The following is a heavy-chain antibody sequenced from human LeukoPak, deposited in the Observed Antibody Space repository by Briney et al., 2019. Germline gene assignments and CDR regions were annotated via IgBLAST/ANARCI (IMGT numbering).Heavy chain of an antibody. D-gene: IGHD6-13*01. V-gene: IGHV3-7*01. CDR3: ASSAAAYLP. CDR1: GFSFSNYW. J-gene: IGHJ5*02. Sequence: GGSLRLSCEASGFSFSNYWMSWVRQAPGKGLEWVANIKQDGSEKYYVDSVKGRFTISRDNAKNSLYLQMNSLRADDTAVYYCASSAAAYLPWGQGTLVTVS. CDR2: IKQDGSEK.